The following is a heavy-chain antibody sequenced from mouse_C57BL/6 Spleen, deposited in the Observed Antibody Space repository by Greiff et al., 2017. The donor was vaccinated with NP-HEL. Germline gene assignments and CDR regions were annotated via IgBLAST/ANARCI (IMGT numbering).Heavy chain of an antibody. J-gene: IGHJ2*01. CDR1: GYTFTSYD. Sequence: VQLQQSGPELVKPGASVKLSCKASGYTFTSYDINWVKQRPGQGLEWIGWIYPRDGSTKYNEKFKGKAPLTVDTSSSTAYMELHSLASEDSAVYFCAPWDGASFDYWGQGTTLTVSS. CDR3: APWDGASFDY. V-gene: IGHV1-85*01. CDR2: IYPRDGST. D-gene: IGHD4-1*01.